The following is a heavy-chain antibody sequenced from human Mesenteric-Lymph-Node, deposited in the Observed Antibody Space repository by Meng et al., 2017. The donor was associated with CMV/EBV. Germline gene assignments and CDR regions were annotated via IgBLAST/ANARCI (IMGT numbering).Heavy chain of an antibody. CDR1: GGSFSGYY. V-gene: IGHV4-34*01. Sequence: QVQRHEWGPGLLKPSEPLALTCAVYGGSFSGYYWSWIRQPSGKGLEWIGEINHSGSTNYNPSLKSRVTISVDTSKNQFSLKLSSVTAADTAVYYCARHQRWLKSEGGFNYWGQGTLVTVSS. J-gene: IGHJ4*02. CDR2: INHSGST. D-gene: IGHD4-23*01. CDR3: ARHQRWLKSEGGFNY.